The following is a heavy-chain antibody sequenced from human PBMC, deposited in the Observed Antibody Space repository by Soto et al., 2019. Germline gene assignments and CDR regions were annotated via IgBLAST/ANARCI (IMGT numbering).Heavy chain of an antibody. Sequence: GGSLRLSCAASGFTFSSYWMHWVRQAPGKGLVWVSRINSDGSSTSYADSVKGRFTISRDNAKNTLYLQMNSLRAEDTAVYCCARANPMYFYYYGMDVWGQGTTVTVSS. V-gene: IGHV3-74*01. CDR3: ARANPMYFYYYGMDV. J-gene: IGHJ6*02. CDR2: INSDGSST. CDR1: GFTFSSYW.